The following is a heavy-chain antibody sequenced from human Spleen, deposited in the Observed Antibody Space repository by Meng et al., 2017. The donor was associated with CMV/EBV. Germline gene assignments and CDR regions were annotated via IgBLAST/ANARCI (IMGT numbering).Heavy chain of an antibody. J-gene: IGHJ4*02. CDR3: VRGGRGRIVVVFDY. CDR2: IYWDDDK. CDR1: GFSLSTSGVG. D-gene: IGHD3-22*01. Sequence: FSGFSLSTSGVGGGWIRQPPGKALEWLALIYWDDDKRYSPSLKSRITITKDTSKNQVVLTMTNMDPVDTATYYCVRGGRGRIVVVFDYWGQGTLVTVSS. V-gene: IGHV2-5*02.